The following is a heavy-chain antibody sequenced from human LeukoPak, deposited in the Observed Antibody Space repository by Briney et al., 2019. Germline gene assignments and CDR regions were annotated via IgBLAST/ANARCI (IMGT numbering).Heavy chain of an antibody. D-gene: IGHD2-15*01. CDR1: GFSFSTYE. CDR2: ISSSGSAI. CDR3: VRGLVVAATPPYSYYSMDV. V-gene: IGHV3-48*03. Sequence: GGSLRLSCAASGFSFSTYEMNWVRQAPGKGLEWLSYISSSGSAIYSADSVKGRFTISRDNAKNSLYLQMDSLRAEDTAVYYCVRGLVVAATPPYSYYSMDVWGKGTTVTVSS. J-gene: IGHJ6*04.